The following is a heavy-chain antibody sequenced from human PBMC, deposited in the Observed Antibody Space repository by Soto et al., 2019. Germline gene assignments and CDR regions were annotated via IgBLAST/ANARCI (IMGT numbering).Heavy chain of an antibody. CDR2: IYPNDSDK. V-gene: IGHV5-51*01. CDR1: GYTFTTFW. CDR3: ARKPRYYNGMDV. J-gene: IGHJ6*02. Sequence: GESLKISCKTSGYTFTTFWIGWVRQRPGKGLEWMGIIYPNDSDKRYNPSFQGQVTMSVDKSITTAYLQWSSLGASDTAMYYCARKPRYYNGMDVWGQGTTVTVSS.